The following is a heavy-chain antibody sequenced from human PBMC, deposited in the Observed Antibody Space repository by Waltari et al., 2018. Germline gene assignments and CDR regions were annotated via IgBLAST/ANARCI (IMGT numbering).Heavy chain of an antibody. CDR1: GGSFSGYY. Sequence: QVQLQQWGAGLLKPSETLSLTCAVYGGSFSGYYWSWIRQPPGKGLEWSGEINHSGSTNYNPSLKSRVTISVDTSKNQFSLKLSSVTAADTAVYYCARRVYFDYWGQGTLVTVSS. J-gene: IGHJ4*02. CDR2: INHSGST. CDR3: ARRVYFDY. V-gene: IGHV4-34*01.